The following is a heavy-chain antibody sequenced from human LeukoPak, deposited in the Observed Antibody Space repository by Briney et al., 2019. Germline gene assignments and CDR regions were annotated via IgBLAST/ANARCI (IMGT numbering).Heavy chain of an antibody. V-gene: IGHV3-23*01. J-gene: IGHJ4*02. CDR3: VKGVYYDSSGYYWDY. CDR2: ISGSGGST. D-gene: IGHD3-22*01. CDR1: GFSFSSYV. Sequence: GGSLRLSCTGSGFSFSSYVMNWVRQAPGKGLEWVSAISGSGGSTYNADSVKGRFTISRDNSKNTLYLQMNSLRAEDTAIYYCVKGVYYDSSGYYWDYWGQGTLVTVSS.